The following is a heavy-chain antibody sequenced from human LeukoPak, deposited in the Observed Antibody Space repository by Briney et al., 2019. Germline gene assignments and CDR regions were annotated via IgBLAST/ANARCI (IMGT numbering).Heavy chain of an antibody. Sequence: GSLRLSCAASGFTFSSYAMSWVRQAPGKGLEWVSAISGSGGSTYYADSVKGRFTISRDNSKNTLYLQMNSLRAEDTAVYYCAKDRRLWLGEFWSDYWGQGTLVTVSS. D-gene: IGHD3-10*01. CDR1: GFTFSSYA. V-gene: IGHV3-23*01. CDR3: AKDRRLWLGEFWSDY. J-gene: IGHJ4*02. CDR2: ISGSGGST.